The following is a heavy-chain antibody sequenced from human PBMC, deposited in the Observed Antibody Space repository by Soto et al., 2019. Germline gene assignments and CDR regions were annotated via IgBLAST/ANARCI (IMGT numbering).Heavy chain of an antibody. CDR3: APLELGPYGSGSYYSN. J-gene: IGHJ4*02. Sequence: GASVKVSCKASGYTFTSYGISWVRQAPGQGLEWMGRIIPILGIANYAQKFQGRVTITADKSTSTAYMELSSLRSEDTAVYYCAPLELGPYGSGSYYSNWGQGTLVTVSS. V-gene: IGHV1-69*04. CDR1: GYTFTSYG. D-gene: IGHD3-10*01. CDR2: IIPILGIA.